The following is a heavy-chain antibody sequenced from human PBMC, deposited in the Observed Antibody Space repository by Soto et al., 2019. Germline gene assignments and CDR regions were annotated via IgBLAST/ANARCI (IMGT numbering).Heavy chain of an antibody. J-gene: IGHJ4*02. CDR3: AKKVNSGPGSQYFDY. V-gene: IGHV3-23*01. CDR2: FRSSGDGGTT. Sequence: EVQLLESGGGLVQPGGSLRLSCAASGFTFSSYSMSWVRQAPGKGLEWVSGFRSSGDGGTTYYADSGKGRFTISRDNSKNTLFLQMNSLRAEDTAIYYCAKKVNSGPGSQYFDYWGQGTLVTVSS. D-gene: IGHD3-10*01. CDR1: GFTFSSYS.